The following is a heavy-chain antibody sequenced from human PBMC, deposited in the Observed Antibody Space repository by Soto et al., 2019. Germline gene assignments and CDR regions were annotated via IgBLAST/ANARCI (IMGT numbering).Heavy chain of an antibody. J-gene: IGHJ4*02. CDR2: IRSKSDGGTA. V-gene: IGHV3-15*01. CDR1: GFTFSNAW. Sequence: EVQLVESGGGLVKPGGSLTLSCAASGFTFSNAWMSWVRQAPGKGLEWVGRIRSKSDGGTADYTAPVKGRFIISRDDSKNTVSLQRKSLKTDDTAVYYCTTEGRDWGQGTLVTVSS. CDR3: TTEGRD.